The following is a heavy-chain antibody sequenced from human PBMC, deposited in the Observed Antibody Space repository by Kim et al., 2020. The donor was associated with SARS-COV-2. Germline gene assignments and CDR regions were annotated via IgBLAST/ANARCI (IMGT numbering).Heavy chain of an antibody. CDR2: INPNTGDT. CDR1: GYSFTAYY. Sequence: ASVKVSCKGSGYSFTAYYLHWVRQAPGQGPEWMGRINPNTGDTRYAQKFQDRVTMTRDTSSGTAYMELSSLRSEDTAVYYCARPAYSRSFYYYAMNGWGQ. D-gene: IGHD6-6*01. V-gene: IGHV1-2*06. J-gene: IGHJ6*02. CDR3: ARPAYSRSFYYYAMNG.